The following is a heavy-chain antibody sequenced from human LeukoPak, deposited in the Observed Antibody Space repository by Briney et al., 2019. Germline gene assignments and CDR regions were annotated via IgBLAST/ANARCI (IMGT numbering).Heavy chain of an antibody. Sequence: SETLSLTCTVSGGSIRSSSYYWSWIRQHPGKGLEWIGYIYYSGSTHYNPSLKSRVTISVDTSKNQFSLKLSSVTAADTAVYYCASLGYCSGGSCSRPPPPYSRFDFWGQGTLVTVSS. V-gene: IGHV4-31*03. CDR3: ASLGYCSGGSCSRPPPPYSRFDF. D-gene: IGHD2-15*01. CDR1: GGSIRSSSYY. J-gene: IGHJ4*02. CDR2: IYYSGST.